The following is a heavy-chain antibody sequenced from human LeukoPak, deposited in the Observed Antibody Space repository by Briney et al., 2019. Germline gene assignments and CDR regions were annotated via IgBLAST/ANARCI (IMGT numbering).Heavy chain of an antibody. CDR1: GFTFSSYS. V-gene: IGHV3-48*01. Sequence: GGSLRLSCAASGFTFSSYSMNWVRQAPGKGLEWVSYISSSSSTIYYADSVKGRLTISRDNAKNSLYLQMNSLRAEDTAVYYCARDRRLLWFGELVGNWFDPWGQGTLVTVSS. J-gene: IGHJ5*02. D-gene: IGHD3-10*01. CDR2: ISSSSSTI. CDR3: ARDRRLLWFGELVGNWFDP.